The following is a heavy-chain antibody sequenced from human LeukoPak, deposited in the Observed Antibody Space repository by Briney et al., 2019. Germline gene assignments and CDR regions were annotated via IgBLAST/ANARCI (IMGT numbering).Heavy chain of an antibody. D-gene: IGHD1-7*01. Sequence: GGSLRLSCAASGFTFSSYGMHWVRQAPGKGLEWVAIVWYDGSHKNYAASVKGRFTVSRDNSKNTLFLQMNSLRVEDTAMYYCARGTGTTDFWGQGTLVTVSS. CDR3: ARGTGTTDF. J-gene: IGHJ4*02. CDR1: GFTFSSYG. V-gene: IGHV3-33*08. CDR2: VWYDGSHK.